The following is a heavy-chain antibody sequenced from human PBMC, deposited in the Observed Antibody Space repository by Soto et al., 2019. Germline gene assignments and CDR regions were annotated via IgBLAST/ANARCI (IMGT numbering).Heavy chain of an antibody. Sequence: GGSLRLSCTASGFTFSDYYMSWIRQAPGKGLEWLAYISGSGSTTYYTDSVKGRFAISRDNARTSLYLQINSLRVEDSAVYYCARDSKPRLFQHWGQGTLVTVSS. J-gene: IGHJ1*01. CDR1: GFTFSDYY. CDR2: ISGSGSTT. CDR3: ARDSKPRLFQH. V-gene: IGHV3-11*01.